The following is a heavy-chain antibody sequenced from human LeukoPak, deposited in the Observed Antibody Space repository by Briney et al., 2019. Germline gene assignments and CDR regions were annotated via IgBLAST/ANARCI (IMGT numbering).Heavy chain of an antibody. CDR3: ATGESTAMRGWDV. D-gene: IGHD2-2*01. V-gene: IGHV1-24*01. J-gene: IGHJ6*02. Sequence: ASVKVSCKASGDSLTDLSMHWVRQAPGKGLEWMGGSDLEDGETVYAQKFEDRLIVTEDTSTGTAYMELRSLTSEDTALYYCATGESTAMRGWDVGGQGTTVTVSS. CDR1: GDSLTDLS. CDR2: SDLEDGET.